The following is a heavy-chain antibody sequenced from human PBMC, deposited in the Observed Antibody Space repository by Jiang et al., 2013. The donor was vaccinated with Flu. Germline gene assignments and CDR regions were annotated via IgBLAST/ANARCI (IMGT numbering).Heavy chain of an antibody. CDR1: GGSINSGDFY. CDR3: ARIYAGVVDY. D-gene: IGHD2-21*01. CDR2: IYYTGST. Sequence: GSGLVKPSQTLSLTCTVSGGSINSGDFYWSWIRQHPGKGLEWIGYIYYTGSTYYDPSLESRVTISLDTSKNQFSLKLSSVTGADTAVYFCARIYAGVVDYWGQGTLVTVSS. J-gene: IGHJ4*02. V-gene: IGHV4-31*03.